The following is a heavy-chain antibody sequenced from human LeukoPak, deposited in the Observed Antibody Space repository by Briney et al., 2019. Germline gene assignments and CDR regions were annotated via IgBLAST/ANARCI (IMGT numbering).Heavy chain of an antibody. CDR1: GYTFTSYG. CDR3: ARDTFMITFGGVIVKAHGDAFDI. CDR2: ISAYNGNT. J-gene: IGHJ3*02. Sequence: ASVKVSCKASGYTFTSYGISWVRQAPGQGLEWMGWISAYNGNTNYAQKLQGRVTTTTDTSTSTAYMELRSLRSDDTAVYYCARDTFMITFGGVIVKAHGDAFDIWGQGTMVTVSS. V-gene: IGHV1-18*04. D-gene: IGHD3-16*02.